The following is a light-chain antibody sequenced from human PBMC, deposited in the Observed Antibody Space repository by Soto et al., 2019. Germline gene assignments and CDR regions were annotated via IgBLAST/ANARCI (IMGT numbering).Light chain of an antibody. CDR1: QSISSW. CDR3: QQYNRYPLT. V-gene: IGKV1-5*01. Sequence: IHLTQSPSTLSASVGDRVTITCRASQSISSWLAWYQQKPGKAPKLLIYDASSLESGVPSRFSGSGSGTEFTLTISSLQPEELTTYYCQQYNRYPLTFGGGTNVDIK. J-gene: IGKJ4*01. CDR2: DAS.